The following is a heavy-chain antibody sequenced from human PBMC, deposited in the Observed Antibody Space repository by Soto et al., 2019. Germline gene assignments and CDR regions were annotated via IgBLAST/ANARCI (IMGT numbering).Heavy chain of an antibody. D-gene: IGHD3-22*01. V-gene: IGHV3-48*03. J-gene: IGHJ4*02. Sequence: PGGSLRLSCAASGFTFSSYEMNWVRQAPGKGLEWVSYISSSGSTIYYADSVKGRFTISRDNAKNSLYLQMNSLRAEDTAVYYRARVHYDSSGYYSALYDYWGQGTLVTVSS. CDR2: ISSSGSTI. CDR1: GFTFSSYE. CDR3: ARVHYDSSGYYSALYDY.